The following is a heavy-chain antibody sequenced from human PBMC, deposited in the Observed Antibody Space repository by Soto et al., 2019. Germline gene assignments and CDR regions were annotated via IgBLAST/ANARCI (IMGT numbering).Heavy chain of an antibody. V-gene: IGHV1-69*01. CDR1: GGTFSSYA. J-gene: IGHJ3*02. Sequence: QVQLVQSGAEVKKPGSSVKVSCKASGGTFSSYAISWVRQAPGQGLEWMGGIIPIFGTANYAQKFQGRVTITADESTSTAYRELSSLRSEDTAVYYCARDLGLQLTMIQRGDFDISGRGRMVTVS. D-gene: IGHD3-22*01. CDR2: IIPIFGTA. CDR3: ARDLGLQLTMIQRGDFDI.